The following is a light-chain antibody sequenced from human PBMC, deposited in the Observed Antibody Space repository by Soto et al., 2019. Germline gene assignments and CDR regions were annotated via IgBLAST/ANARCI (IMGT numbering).Light chain of an antibody. V-gene: IGLV2-14*03. CDR1: SSDIGAYNY. Sequence: QSALTQPASVSGSPGQSITFSCTGTSSDIGAYNYVSWYQHHPGKAPELLIYDVTDRPSGVSDRFSGSKSGTTASLTISGLQAEDEADYFCRSYTTINTVVVFGGGTKLTVL. CDR2: DVT. CDR3: RSYTTINTVVV. J-gene: IGLJ3*02.